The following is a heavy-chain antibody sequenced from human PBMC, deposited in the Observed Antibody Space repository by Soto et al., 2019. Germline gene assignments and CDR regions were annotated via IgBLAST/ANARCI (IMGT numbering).Heavy chain of an antibody. CDR2: ISGSGGST. CDR1: GFTFSSYA. Sequence: EVQLLESGGGLVQPGGSLRLSCAASGFTFSSYAMSWVRQAPGKGLEWVSAISGSGGSTYYADSVKGRFTISRDNSKNTLYLQLNSLRAEDTAVYYCAKDPIVGVVVVAADGDYWGQGTLVTVSS. V-gene: IGHV3-23*01. D-gene: IGHD2-15*01. J-gene: IGHJ4*02. CDR3: AKDPIVGVVVVAADGDY.